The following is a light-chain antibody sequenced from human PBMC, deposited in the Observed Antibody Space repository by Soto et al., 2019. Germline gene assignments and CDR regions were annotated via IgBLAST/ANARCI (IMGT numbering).Light chain of an antibody. V-gene: IGKV1-39*01. J-gene: IGKJ2*03. CDR3: KQTYRTLDS. Sequence: DIQMTQSPSSLSASVGDRVTITCRASQSISSYLNWYHQKAGKAPKLLIYAASILQIGVPSRFSGSGSGTDFTLTISSLQPEDFATYYCKQTYRTLDSWGQGTKLELK. CDR2: AAS. CDR1: QSISSY.